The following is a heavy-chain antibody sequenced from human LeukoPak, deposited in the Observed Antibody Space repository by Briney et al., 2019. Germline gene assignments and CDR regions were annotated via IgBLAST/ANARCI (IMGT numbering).Heavy chain of an antibody. Sequence: ASVKVSCKASGYTFTSYAMHWVRQAPGQRLEWMGWINAGNGNTKYSQEFQGRVTITRDTSASTAYMELSSLRAEDTAVYYCARDLAPLAVAGTGVDYWGQGTLVTVSS. D-gene: IGHD6-19*01. CDR3: ARDLAPLAVAGTGVDY. J-gene: IGHJ4*02. CDR1: GYTFTSYA. CDR2: INAGNGNT. V-gene: IGHV1-3*03.